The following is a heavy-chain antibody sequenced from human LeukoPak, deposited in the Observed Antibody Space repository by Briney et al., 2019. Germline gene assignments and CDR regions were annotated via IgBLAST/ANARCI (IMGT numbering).Heavy chain of an antibody. CDR3: AKGGWGTVLDY. V-gene: IGHV3-23*01. Sequence: GGSLRLSCAASGFTFSNYAMPWVRQAPGKGLEWVSTISGSGDSTYYSDSVKGRFTISRGNSENTLYLQLNSLRAEDTAVYYCAKGGWGTVLDYWGQGTLVTVSP. D-gene: IGHD3-16*01. CDR1: GFTFSNYA. CDR2: ISGSGDST. J-gene: IGHJ4*02.